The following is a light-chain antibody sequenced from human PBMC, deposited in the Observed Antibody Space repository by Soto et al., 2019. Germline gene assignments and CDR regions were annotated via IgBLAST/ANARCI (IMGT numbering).Light chain of an antibody. J-gene: IGLJ1*01. CDR1: SSDVGGYYY. Sequence: QSVLTXPPSVSGSPGQSVTISCTGTSSDVGGYYYVSWYQKHPGKAPKLMIYDVNERPSGVPDRFSGSKSGNTASLTISGLQADDEADYFCCSYAGALAYVFGTGTKVTVL. CDR3: CSYAGALAYV. CDR2: DVN. V-gene: IGLV2-11*01.